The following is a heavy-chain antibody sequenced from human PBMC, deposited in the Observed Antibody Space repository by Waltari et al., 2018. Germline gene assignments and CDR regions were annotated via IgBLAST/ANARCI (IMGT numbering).Heavy chain of an antibody. CDR2: IYHSGST. CDR3: ARLYDSLMDY. J-gene: IGHJ4*02. V-gene: IGHV4-38-2*01. CDR1: GYSISSGYY. Sequence: QVQLQESGPGLVKPSATLSLTCAVSGYSISSGYYWGWIRQPPGKGREWIGSIYHSGSTYYNPSLKSRVTISVDTSKNQFSLKLSSVTAADTAVYYCARLYDSLMDYWGQGTLVTVSS. D-gene: IGHD3-22*01.